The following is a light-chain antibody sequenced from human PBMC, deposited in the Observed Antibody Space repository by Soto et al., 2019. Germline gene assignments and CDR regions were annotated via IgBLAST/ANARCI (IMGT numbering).Light chain of an antibody. Sequence: DIQMTQSPSNLFASVGDAVSVXCRASQSVSGWLDWYQQKAGEAPKLLIYDDSALPSGVQSRFSGSGSWTKFTITIASLQPDDFATYYCQQYETFSGKFGPGTKV. V-gene: IGKV1-5*01. CDR2: DDS. J-gene: IGKJ1*01. CDR1: QSVSGW. CDR3: QQYETFSGK.